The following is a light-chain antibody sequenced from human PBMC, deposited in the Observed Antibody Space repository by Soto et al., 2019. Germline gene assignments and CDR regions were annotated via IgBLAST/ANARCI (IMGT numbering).Light chain of an antibody. V-gene: IGLV2-23*01. CDR1: SSDFGSYNV. CDR2: EGS. J-gene: IGLJ2*01. Sequence: QSALTQPASVSGSPGQSLTISCTGTSSDFGSYNVVSWYQQHPGKAPKLMIYEGSKRPSGVSNRFSGSKSGYTASLTISGRQAEEEADYFCCSYGGPNFVLFGGGTKLTAL. CDR3: CSYGGPNFVL.